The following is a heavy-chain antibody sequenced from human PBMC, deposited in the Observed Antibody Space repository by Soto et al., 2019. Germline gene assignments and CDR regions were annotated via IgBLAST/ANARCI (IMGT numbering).Heavy chain of an antibody. Sequence: VGSLRLSCAASGFTFSSYVMHWVRQAPGKGLEWVAVISYDGSNKYYADSVKGRFTISRDNSKNTLYLQMNSLRAEDTAVYYCAKDSPTTPLDYWGQGTLVTVSS. CDR1: GFTFSSYV. D-gene: IGHD5-12*01. CDR2: ISYDGSNK. J-gene: IGHJ4*02. V-gene: IGHV3-30*18. CDR3: AKDSPTTPLDY.